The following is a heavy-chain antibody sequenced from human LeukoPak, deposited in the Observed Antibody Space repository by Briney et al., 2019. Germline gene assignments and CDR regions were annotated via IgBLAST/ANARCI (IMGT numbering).Heavy chain of an antibody. V-gene: IGHV3-48*01. CDR1: GFTFIDYS. CDR3: ARDRGSSGYHFDY. CDR2: ISTTSSSTI. J-gene: IGHJ4*02. D-gene: IGHD3-22*01. Sequence: GGSLRLSCAASGFTFIDYSMNWVRQAPGKGLEWVSYISTTSSSTIYYADSVKGRFTISRDNAKNSLYLQMNSLRAEDTAVYYRARDRGSSGYHFDYWGQGTLVTVSS.